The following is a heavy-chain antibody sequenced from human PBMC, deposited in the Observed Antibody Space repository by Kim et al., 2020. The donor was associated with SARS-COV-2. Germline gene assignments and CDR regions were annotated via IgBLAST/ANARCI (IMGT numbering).Heavy chain of an antibody. V-gene: IGHV3-48*01. CDR3: AGRLDY. CDR2: SSSSTT. Sequence: SSSSTTYNADSVKGRFTISRDNAKNSLYLQMNSLRAEDTAVYYCAGRLDYWGQGALVTVSS. J-gene: IGHJ4*02.